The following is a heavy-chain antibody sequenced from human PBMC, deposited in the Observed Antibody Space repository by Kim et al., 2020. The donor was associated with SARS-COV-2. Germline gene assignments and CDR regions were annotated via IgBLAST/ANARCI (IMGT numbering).Heavy chain of an antibody. CDR2: FDPEDGET. CDR1: GYTLTELS. J-gene: IGHJ4*02. D-gene: IGHD3-22*01. Sequence: ASVKVSCKVSGYTLTELSMHWVRQAPGKGLEWMGGFDPEDGETIYAQKFQGRVTMTEDTSTDTAYMELSSLRSEDTAVYYCATGRSYYYDSSGYLFGWGQGTLVTVSS. CDR3: ATGRSYYYDSSGYLFG. V-gene: IGHV1-24*01.